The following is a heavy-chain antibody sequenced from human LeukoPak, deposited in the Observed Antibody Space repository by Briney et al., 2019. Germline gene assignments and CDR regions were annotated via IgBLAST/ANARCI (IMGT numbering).Heavy chain of an antibody. Sequence: NRSETLSLTCTVSGGSISSYYWSWIRQPPGKGLEWIGEIYHSGSTNYNPSLKSRVTISVDKSKNQFSLKLSSVTAADTAVYYCARYIGGSEFDIWGQGTMVTVSS. CDR1: GGSISSYY. V-gene: IGHV4-59*12. D-gene: IGHD2-15*01. J-gene: IGHJ3*02. CDR2: IYHSGST. CDR3: ARYIGGSEFDI.